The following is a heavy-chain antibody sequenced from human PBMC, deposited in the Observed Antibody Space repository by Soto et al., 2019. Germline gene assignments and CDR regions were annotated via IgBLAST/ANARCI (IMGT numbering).Heavy chain of an antibody. CDR3: ARAGYCGPGCYYYFDY. CDR2: IKPDGSAT. D-gene: IGHD2-21*02. CDR1: GFTFGSYW. V-gene: IGHV3-7*01. J-gene: IGHJ4*02. Sequence: LRLSCAVSGFTFGSYWLNWVRLIPGKGLEWVAYIKPDGSATYYVDSVKGRFTISRDNAKNSLYLQMNSLRVEDTSVYYCARAGYCGPGCYYYFDYWGQGTLVTVSS.